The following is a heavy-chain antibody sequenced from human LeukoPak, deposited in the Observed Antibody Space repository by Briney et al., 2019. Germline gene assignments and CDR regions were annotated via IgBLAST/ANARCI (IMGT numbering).Heavy chain of an antibody. CDR2: IRYDGSNK. V-gene: IGHV3-30*02. CDR3: AKDAAITMVRGVYFDY. D-gene: IGHD3-10*01. Sequence: PGGSLTLSCAASGFTCSSYGMHWLRQAPGKGREWVSFIRYDGSNKYYADSVKGRFTISRDNSKNTLDLQMNSLRAEDTAVYYCAKDAAITMVRGVYFDYWGQGTLVTVSS. CDR1: GFTCSSYG. J-gene: IGHJ4*02.